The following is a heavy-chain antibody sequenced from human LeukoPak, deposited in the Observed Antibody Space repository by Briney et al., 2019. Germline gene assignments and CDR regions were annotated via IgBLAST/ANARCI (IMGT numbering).Heavy chain of an antibody. CDR1: GFTFSSYA. CDR3: ASGWTTVYAFDI. CDR2: ISGSGGST. J-gene: IGHJ3*02. V-gene: IGHV3-23*01. Sequence: GGSLRLSCAASGFTFSSYAMSWVRQAPGKGLEWVSAISGSGGSTYYADSVKGRFTISRDNSKNTLYLQMDSLRAEDTAVYYCASGWTTVYAFDIWGQGTMVTVSS. D-gene: IGHD4-17*01.